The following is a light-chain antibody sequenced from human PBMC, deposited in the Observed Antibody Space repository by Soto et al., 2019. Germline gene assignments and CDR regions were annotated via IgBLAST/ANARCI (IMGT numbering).Light chain of an antibody. V-gene: IGKV1-16*02. Sequence: DIQMTQSPSSVSASLGDTVTITCRASQGISNFLVWFQQKPGKAPKSLIYGASSLQSGVPSNFSGSGSDTDFTLTISSLQPDDYATYFCQQYHSFPVTFGGGTKVEIK. CDR2: GAS. CDR3: QQYHSFPVT. CDR1: QGISNF. J-gene: IGKJ4*01.